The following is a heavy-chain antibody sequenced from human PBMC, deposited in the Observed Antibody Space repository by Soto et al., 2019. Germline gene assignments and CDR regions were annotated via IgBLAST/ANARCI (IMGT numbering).Heavy chain of an antibody. V-gene: IGHV4-30-4*01. CDR2: IYYSGST. CDR3: ARVSLRYYFDY. J-gene: IGHJ4*02. Sequence: SETLSLTCTVSGGSISSGDYYWSWIRQPPGKGLEWIGYIYYSGSTYYNPSLKSRVTISVDTSKNQFSLKLSSVTAADTAVYYCARVSLRYYFDYWGQGTLVTVSS. CDR1: GGSISSGDYY.